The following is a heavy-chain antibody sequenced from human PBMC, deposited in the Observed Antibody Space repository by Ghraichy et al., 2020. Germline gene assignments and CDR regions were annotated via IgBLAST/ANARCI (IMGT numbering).Heavy chain of an antibody. Sequence: TLSLTCAVYGGSFSGYYWSWIRQPPGKGLEWIGEINHSGSTNYNPSLKSRVTISVDTSKNQFSLKLSSVTAADTAVYYCARVWEDYYYYMDVWGKGTTVTVSS. CDR3: ARVWEDYYYYMDV. V-gene: IGHV4-34*01. CDR2: INHSGST. CDR1: GGSFSGYY. D-gene: IGHD1-26*01. J-gene: IGHJ6*03.